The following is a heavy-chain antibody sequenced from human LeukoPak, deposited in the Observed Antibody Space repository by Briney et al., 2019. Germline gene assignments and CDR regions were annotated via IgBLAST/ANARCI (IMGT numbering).Heavy chain of an antibody. CDR3: ASYSGSYLYYFDY. D-gene: IGHD1-26*01. V-gene: IGHV3-21*01. CDR1: GLTFSSYS. CDR2: ISSSSSYI. J-gene: IGHJ4*02. Sequence: PGGSLRLSCAASGLTFSSYSMNWVRQAPGKGLEWVSSISSSSSYIYYADSVKGRFTISRDNAKNSLYLQMNSLRAEDTAVYYCASYSGSYLYYFDYWGQGTLVTVSS.